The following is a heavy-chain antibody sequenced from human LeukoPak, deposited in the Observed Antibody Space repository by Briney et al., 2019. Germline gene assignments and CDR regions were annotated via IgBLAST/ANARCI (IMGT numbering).Heavy chain of an antibody. CDR1: GGSFSGYY. CDR3: ARAPSLDYYHYMDV. CDR2: INHSGST. J-gene: IGHJ6*03. V-gene: IGHV4-34*01. Sequence: SETLSLTCAVYGGSFSGYYWSWIRQPPGKGLEWIGEINHSGSTNYNPSLKSRVTISVDTSKNQFSLKLSSVTAADTAVYYCARAPSLDYYHYMDVWGKGTTVTISS.